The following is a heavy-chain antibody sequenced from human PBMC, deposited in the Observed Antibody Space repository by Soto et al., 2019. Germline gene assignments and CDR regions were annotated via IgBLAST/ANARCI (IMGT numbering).Heavy chain of an antibody. Sequence: QLQLQESGPGLVKPSETLSLNCTVSGASLSSISYYWGWIRQPPGKGLEWVGSIFFTGNIYYNPSLKSRLTISVDTSRNRFPRMVNAVTAADTAVDCCASRHCSVGSCYKPGFDSWGQGALVTVSS. V-gene: IGHV4-39*01. D-gene: IGHD2-15*01. CDR1: GASLSSISYY. CDR3: ASRHCSVGSCYKPGFDS. CDR2: IFFTGNI. J-gene: IGHJ4*02.